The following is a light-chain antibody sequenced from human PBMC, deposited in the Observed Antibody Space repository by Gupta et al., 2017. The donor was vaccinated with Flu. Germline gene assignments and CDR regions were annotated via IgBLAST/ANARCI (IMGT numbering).Light chain of an antibody. Sequence: PSTLPASVGDRVTITCRASQSISRCLAWYQQKPGKAPKVLIYEASSLERGVPSRFSGSGSGTEFTLTITRLQPEDFATYYCQQSNSYPLTFGQGTKVEIK. CDR3: QQSNSYPLT. CDR1: QSISRC. J-gene: IGKJ1*01. V-gene: IGKV1-5*03. CDR2: EAS.